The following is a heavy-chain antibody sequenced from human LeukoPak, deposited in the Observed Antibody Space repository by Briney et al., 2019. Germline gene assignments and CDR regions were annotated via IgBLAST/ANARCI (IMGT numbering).Heavy chain of an antibody. D-gene: IGHD3-3*01. CDR3: ARCEWHYYHYYMDV. CDR2: TRNKANSYTT. J-gene: IGHJ6*03. Sequence: GGSLRLSCAASGFTFSDHYMDWVRQAPGKGLEWVGRTRNKANSYTTEYAASVKGRFTISRDDSKNSLYLQMNSLKTDDTAVYYCARCEWHYYHYYMDVWGKGTTVTVSS. CDR1: GFTFSDHY. V-gene: IGHV3-72*01.